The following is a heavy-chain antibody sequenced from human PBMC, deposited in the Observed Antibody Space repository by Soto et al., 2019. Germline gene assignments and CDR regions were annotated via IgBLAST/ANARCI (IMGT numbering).Heavy chain of an antibody. CDR3: AARDGSSWYWYFDY. D-gene: IGHD6-13*01. V-gene: IGHV1-58*01. Sequence: TSVKVSWTASGFTFTSSAVPWERHGRGQRLEWIGWIVVGSGNTNYAQKFQERVTITRDMSTSTAYMELSSLRSEDTAVYYCAARDGSSWYWYFDYWGQGTLVTVSS. CDR2: IVVGSGNT. CDR1: GFTFTSSA. J-gene: IGHJ4*02.